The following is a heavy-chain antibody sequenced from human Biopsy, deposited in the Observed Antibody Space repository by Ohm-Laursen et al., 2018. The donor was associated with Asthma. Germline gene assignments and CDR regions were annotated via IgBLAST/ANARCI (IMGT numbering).Heavy chain of an antibody. V-gene: IGHV3-30-3*01. CDR2: ISYDGSNK. CDR3: ARDKPSHIDYYYGMDV. CDR1: GFAFSSYA. Sequence: SLRLSCSASGFAFSSYAMHWVRQAPGKGLEWVAVISYDGSNKYYADSVKGRFTISRDNSKNTLYLQMNSLRAEDTAVYYCARDKPSHIDYYYGMDVWGQGTTVTVSS. J-gene: IGHJ6*02.